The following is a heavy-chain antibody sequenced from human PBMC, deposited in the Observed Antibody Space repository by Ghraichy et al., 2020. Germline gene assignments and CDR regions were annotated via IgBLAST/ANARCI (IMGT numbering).Heavy chain of an antibody. J-gene: IGHJ4*02. CDR3: ARPYQLLDYFDY. Sequence: GGSLRLSCAVSGFTSSAYAMSWVRQAPGKRLEWVSAISGNGISTYYADSVKGRFTISRDNSKSTLYLQMNSLRAEDTAVYYCARPYQLLDYFDYWGQGTLVTVSS. CDR1: GFTSSAYA. V-gene: IGHV3-23*01. CDR2: ISGNGIST. D-gene: IGHD2-2*01.